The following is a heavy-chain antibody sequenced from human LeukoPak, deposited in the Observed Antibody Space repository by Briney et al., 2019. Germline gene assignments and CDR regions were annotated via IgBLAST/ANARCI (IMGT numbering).Heavy chain of an antibody. Sequence: ASVKVSCKASGGTFSSYAISWVRQAPGQGLEWMGGIIPIFGTANYAQKFQGRVMITADESTSTAYMELSSLRSEDTAVYYCAIARSYSGSYFILYFDYWGQGTLVTVSS. D-gene: IGHD1-26*01. CDR2: IIPIFGTA. V-gene: IGHV1-69*13. J-gene: IGHJ4*02. CDR3: AIARSYSGSYFILYFDY. CDR1: GGTFSSYA.